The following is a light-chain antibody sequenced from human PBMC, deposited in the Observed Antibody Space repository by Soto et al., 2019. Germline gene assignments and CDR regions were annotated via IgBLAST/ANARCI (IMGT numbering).Light chain of an antibody. CDR2: AAS. CDR3: QQYNNWPLS. J-gene: IGKJ1*01. V-gene: IGKV3-20*01. CDR1: QRVSSSY. Sequence: EVVLPQSPGTLSLSPGERATLSCRASQRVSSSYLAWYQQKAGQAPRLLINAASSRATGIPDRFSGSGSGTDFTLTISRMEPEDFAVYHCQQYNNWPLSFGQGTKVDIK.